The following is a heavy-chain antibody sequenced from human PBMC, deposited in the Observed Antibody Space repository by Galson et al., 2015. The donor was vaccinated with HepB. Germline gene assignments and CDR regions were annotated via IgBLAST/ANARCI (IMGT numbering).Heavy chain of an antibody. CDR1: GYSFTSYR. CDR2: IYPCDSDT. Sequence: QSGAEVKKPGESLKISCKGSGYSFTSYRIGWVRQMPGKGLERMGIIYPCDSDTRYSPSFQGQVTISADKSVSTAYLQWSSLKASDTAMYYCARHSTYYYDSSGYSPYYYYYYGMDVWGQGTTVTVSS. J-gene: IGHJ6*02. V-gene: IGHV5-51*01. D-gene: IGHD3-22*01. CDR3: ARHSTYYYDSSGYSPYYYYYYGMDV.